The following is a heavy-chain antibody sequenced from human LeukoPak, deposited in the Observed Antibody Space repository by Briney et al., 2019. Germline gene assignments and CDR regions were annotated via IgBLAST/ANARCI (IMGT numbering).Heavy chain of an antibody. CDR1: GGSISSYY. CDR2: IYYSGST. J-gene: IGHJ6*03. Sequence: SETLSLTCTVSGGSISSYYWSWIRQPPGKGLEWIGYIYYSGSTNYNPSLKSRVTISVDTSKNQFSLKLSSVTAADTAVYYCARLSHIAAAGTGPYYYYYYYMDVWGKGTTVTVSS. D-gene: IGHD6-13*01. V-gene: IGHV4-59*01. CDR3: ARLSHIAAAGTGPYYYYYYYMDV.